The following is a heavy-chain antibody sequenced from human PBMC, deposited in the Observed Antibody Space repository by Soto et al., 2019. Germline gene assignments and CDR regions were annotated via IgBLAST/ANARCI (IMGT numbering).Heavy chain of an antibody. Sequence: GGSLRLSCAASGFTFSSYGMHWVRQAPGKGLEWVAVISYDGSNKYYADSVKGRFTISRDNSKNTLYLQMNSLRAEDTAVYYCAKLFGWNYAGQDYYYGMDVWGQGTTVTVSS. CDR1: GFTFSSYG. CDR3: AKLFGWNYAGQDYYYGMDV. D-gene: IGHD1-7*01. CDR2: ISYDGSNK. V-gene: IGHV3-30*18. J-gene: IGHJ6*02.